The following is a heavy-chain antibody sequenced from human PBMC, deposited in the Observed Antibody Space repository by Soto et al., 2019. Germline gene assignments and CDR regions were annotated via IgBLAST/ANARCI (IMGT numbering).Heavy chain of an antibody. D-gene: IGHD2-2*01. V-gene: IGHV1-8*01. J-gene: IGHJ6*03. CDR1: GYTFTSYD. CDR2: MNPNSGNT. CDR3: ARVRCSSTSCQPPGYYYYMDV. Sequence: ASVKVSCKASGYTFTSYDINWVRQATGQGLEWMGWMNPNSGNTGYAQKFQGRVTMTRNTSISTAYMALSSPRSEDTAVYYCARVRCSSTSCQPPGYYYYMDVWGKGTTVTVSS.